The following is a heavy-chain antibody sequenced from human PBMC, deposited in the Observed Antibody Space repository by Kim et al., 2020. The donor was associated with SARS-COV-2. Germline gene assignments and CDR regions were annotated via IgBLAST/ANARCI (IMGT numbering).Heavy chain of an antibody. J-gene: IGHJ6*02. V-gene: IGHV1-3*01. D-gene: IGHD1-26*01. CDR2: INAGNGNT. CDR1: GYTFTSYA. Sequence: ASVKVSCKASGYTFTSYAMHWVRQAPGQRLEWMGWINAGNGNTKYSQKFQGRVTITRDTSASTAYMELSSLRSEDTAVYYCARDTEKWELLLHYYYYGMDVWGQGTTVTVSS. CDR3: ARDTEKWELLLHYYYYGMDV.